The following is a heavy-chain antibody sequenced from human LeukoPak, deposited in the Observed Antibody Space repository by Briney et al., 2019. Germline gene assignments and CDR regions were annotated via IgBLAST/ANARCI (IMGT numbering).Heavy chain of an antibody. V-gene: IGHV3-49*04. CDR2: IRSKAYGGTT. Sequence: GESLRLSCAASGFTFGDYTMSWVRQAPGKGLEWVGFIRSKAYGGTTEYAASVKGRFAISRDDSKSIAYLQMNSLKTEDTAVYYCTTEVLTTAFDIWGQGTMVTVSS. J-gene: IGHJ3*02. CDR1: GFTFGDYT. D-gene: IGHD4-11*01. CDR3: TTEVLTTAFDI.